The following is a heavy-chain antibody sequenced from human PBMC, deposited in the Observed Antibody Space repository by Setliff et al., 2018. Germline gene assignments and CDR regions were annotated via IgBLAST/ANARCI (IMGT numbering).Heavy chain of an antibody. V-gene: IGHV4-59*01. CDR2: IYYRGTT. J-gene: IGHJ5*02. Sequence: PSETLSLTCTVSGGFIRDYYWNWIRQSPGKGLEWIGYIYYRGTTNYNSSLKSRVTISIDMSKNQFSLKLSSATAADTAVYFCARAPQYSNFWYALSWFDPWGQGTLVTVSS. CDR3: ARAPQYSNFWYALSWFDP. CDR1: GGFIRDYY. D-gene: IGHD3-3*01.